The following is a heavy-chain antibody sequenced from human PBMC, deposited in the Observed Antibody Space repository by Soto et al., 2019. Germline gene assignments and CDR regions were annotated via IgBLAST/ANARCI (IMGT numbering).Heavy chain of an antibody. Sequence: SETLSLTCTGSGGSISSYYWSWIRQPPGKGLEWIGYIYYSGSTNYNPSLKSRVTISVDTSKNQFSLKLRSVTAADTAVYYCARDSSGWRRDYWGQGTLVTSPQ. D-gene: IGHD6-19*01. V-gene: IGHV4-59*01. J-gene: IGHJ4*02. CDR1: GGSISSYY. CDR3: ARDSSGWRRDY. CDR2: IYYSGST.